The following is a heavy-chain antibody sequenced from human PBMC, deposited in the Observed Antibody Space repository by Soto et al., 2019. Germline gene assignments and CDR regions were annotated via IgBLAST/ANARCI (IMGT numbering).Heavy chain of an antibody. J-gene: IGHJ3*02. CDR3: ARPLPTAIFAFDI. V-gene: IGHV5-51*01. CDR2: IYPGDSDT. D-gene: IGHD4-17*01. CDR1: GYSLTSYW. Sequence: GESLKISCKGSGYSLTSYWIGWVRQMPGKGLEWMGIIYPGDSDTRYSPSFQGQVTISADKSISTAYLQWSSLKASDTAMYYCARPLPTAIFAFDIWGQGTMVTVSS.